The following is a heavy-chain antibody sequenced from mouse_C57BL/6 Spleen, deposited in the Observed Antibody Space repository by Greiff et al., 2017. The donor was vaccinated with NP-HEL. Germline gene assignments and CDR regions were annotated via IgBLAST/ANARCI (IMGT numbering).Heavy chain of an antibody. J-gene: IGHJ2*01. CDR3: ARPIYYDYDQGYFDY. V-gene: IGHV1-81*01. D-gene: IGHD2-4*01. CDR1: GYTFTSYG. CDR2: IYPRSGNT. Sequence: VQLQQSGAELARPGASVKLSCKASGYTFTSYGISWVKQRTGQGLEWIGEIYPRSGNTYYNEKFKGKATLTADKSSSTAYMELRSLTSEDSAVYFCARPIYYDYDQGYFDYWGQGTTLTVSS.